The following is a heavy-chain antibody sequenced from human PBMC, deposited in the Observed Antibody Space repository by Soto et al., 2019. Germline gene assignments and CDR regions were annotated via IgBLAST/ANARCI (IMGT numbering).Heavy chain of an antibody. D-gene: IGHD3-3*01. V-gene: IGHV4-59*01. CDR1: GGSISSYY. CDR2: IYYSGST. J-gene: IGHJ5*02. CDR3: ARRAEEYDFWSGPHNWFDP. Sequence: SETLSLTCTVSGGSISSYYWSWIRQPPGKGLEWIGYIYYSGSTNYNPSLKSRVTISVDTSKNQFSLKLSSVTAADTAVYYCARRAEEYDFWSGPHNWFDPWGQGTLVTVS.